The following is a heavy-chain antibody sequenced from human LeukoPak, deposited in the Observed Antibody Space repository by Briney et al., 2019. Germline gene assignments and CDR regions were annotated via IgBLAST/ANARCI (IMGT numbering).Heavy chain of an antibody. Sequence: GEPLKISCKGFGYSFNNYWIAWVRQMPGKGLDWMGIIYPGDSDTRYSPSFQGQVTISADKSISTAYLQWSGLKASDTAMYYCARYPLGVSGGWYKEFDYWGQGTLVTVSS. V-gene: IGHV5-51*01. D-gene: IGHD6-19*01. CDR2: IYPGDSDT. J-gene: IGHJ4*02. CDR1: GYSFNNYW. CDR3: ARYPLGVSGGWYKEFDY.